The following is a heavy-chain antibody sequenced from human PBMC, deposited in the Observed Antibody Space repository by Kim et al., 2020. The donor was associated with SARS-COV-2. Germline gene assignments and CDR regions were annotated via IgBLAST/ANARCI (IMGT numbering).Heavy chain of an antibody. V-gene: IGHV4-61*01. CDR1: GGSVSSGSYY. D-gene: IGHD3-10*01. CDR3: ARVGGTSGGAEEVEIDY. Sequence: SETLSLTCTVSGGSVSSGSYYWSWIRQPPGKGLEWIGYIYYSGSTNYNPSLKSRVTISVDTSKNQFSLKLSSVTAADTAVYYCARVGGTSGGAEEVEIDYWGQGTLVTVSS. CDR2: IYYSGST. J-gene: IGHJ4*02.